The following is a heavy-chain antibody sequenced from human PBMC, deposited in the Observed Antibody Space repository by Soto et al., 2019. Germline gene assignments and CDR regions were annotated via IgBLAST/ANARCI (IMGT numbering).Heavy chain of an antibody. CDR2: IYWDDDK. V-gene: IGHV2-5*02. D-gene: IGHD6-13*01. CDR1: GFSLSTSGVG. Sequence: SGPTLVNPTQTLTLTCTFSGFSLSTSGVGVGWIRQPPGKALEWLALIYWDDDKRYSPSLKSRLTITKDTSKNQVVLTMTNMEPVETATYYCATAGEARPSSWYFDYWGQGTLVTVSS. CDR3: ATAGEARPSSWYFDY. J-gene: IGHJ4*02.